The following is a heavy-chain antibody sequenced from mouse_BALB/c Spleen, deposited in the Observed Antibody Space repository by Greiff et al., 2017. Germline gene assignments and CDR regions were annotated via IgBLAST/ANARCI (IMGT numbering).Heavy chain of an antibody. Sequence: EVKLQESGPGLVKPSQSLSLTCTVTGYSITSDYAWNWIRQFPGNKLEWMGYISYSGSTSYNPSLKSRISITRDTSKNQFFLQLNSVTTEDTATYYCARSRFYDYEDYAMDYWGQGTSVTVSS. CDR1: GYSITSDYA. D-gene: IGHD2-4*01. CDR2: ISYSGST. J-gene: IGHJ4*01. CDR3: ARSRFYDYEDYAMDY. V-gene: IGHV3-2*02.